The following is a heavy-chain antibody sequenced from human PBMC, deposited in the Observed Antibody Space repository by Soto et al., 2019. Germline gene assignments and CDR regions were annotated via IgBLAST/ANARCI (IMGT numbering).Heavy chain of an antibody. CDR1: GGSITGDSYY. V-gene: IGHV4-61*01. J-gene: IGHJ4*02. Sequence: SETLSLTCNVSGGSITGDSYYWTWIRQPPGKGLEWLGYISYSGSTNYNPSLKSRVTISVDTSRKQFFLRLTSVTAADTAIYYCATDPCGSDCYSGLDYWGQGSLVTVSS. CDR2: ISYSGST. D-gene: IGHD2-21*02. CDR3: ATDPCGSDCYSGLDY.